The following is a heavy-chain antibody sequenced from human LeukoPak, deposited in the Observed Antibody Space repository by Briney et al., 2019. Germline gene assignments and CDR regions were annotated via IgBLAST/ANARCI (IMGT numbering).Heavy chain of an antibody. CDR2: INHSGST. V-gene: IGHV4-34*01. CDR1: GGSFSGYY. Sequence: SETLSLTCAVYGGSFSGYYWSWIRQPPGKGLAWIGEINHSGSTNYNPSLKSRVTISVDTSKNQFSLKLSSVAAADTAVYYCARRTAYSYGYFYYYYGMDVWGQGTTVTVSS. J-gene: IGHJ6*02. D-gene: IGHD5-18*01. CDR3: ARRTAYSYGYFYYYYGMDV.